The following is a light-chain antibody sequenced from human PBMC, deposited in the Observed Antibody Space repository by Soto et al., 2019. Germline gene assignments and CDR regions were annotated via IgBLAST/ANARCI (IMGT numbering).Light chain of an antibody. CDR2: DAS. J-gene: IGKJ2*01. V-gene: IGKV3-15*01. CDR1: QSLSGN. CDR3: QQYDIWPPYT. Sequence: EIVMTQSPVTVSVSPGEGATLSCRASQSLSGNLAWYQQRPGQAPRLLIYDASTRATGIPPRFSGGGSGTEFTVTISSLQSEDFAIYHCQQYDIWPPYTLGQGTKVDIK.